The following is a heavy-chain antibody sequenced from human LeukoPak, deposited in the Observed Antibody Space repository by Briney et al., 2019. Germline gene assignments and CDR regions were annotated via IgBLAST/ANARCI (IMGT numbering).Heavy chain of an antibody. CDR2: IIPIFGTA. D-gene: IGHD3-10*01. V-gene: IGHV1-69*05. J-gene: IGHJ4*02. Sequence: GSSVKVSCKASGGTFSSYAISWVRQAPGQGLEWMGGIIPIFGTANYAQRFQGRVTITTDESTSTAYMELRSLRSDDTAVYYCARDFGYYYGSAAFDYWGQGTLVTVSS. CDR3: ARDFGYYYGSAAFDY. CDR1: GGTFSSYA.